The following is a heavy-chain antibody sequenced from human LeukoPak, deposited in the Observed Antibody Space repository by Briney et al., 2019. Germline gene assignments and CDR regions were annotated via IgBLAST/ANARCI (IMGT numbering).Heavy chain of an antibody. CDR2: IYYSGST. J-gene: IGHJ5*02. CDR1: GGSISSHY. D-gene: IGHD3-3*01. V-gene: IGHV4-59*11. CDR3: ARNVRDVSYDFWSGSLWFDP. Sequence: SETLSLTCTVSGGSISSHYWSWIRQPPGKGLEWIGYIYYSGSTNYNPSLKSRVTISVDTSKNQFSLKLSSVTAADTAVYYCARNVRDVSYDFWSGSLWFDPWGQGTLVTVSS.